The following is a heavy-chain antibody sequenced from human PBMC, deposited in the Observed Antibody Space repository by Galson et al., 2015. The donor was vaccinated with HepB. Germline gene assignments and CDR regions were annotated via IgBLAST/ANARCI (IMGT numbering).Heavy chain of an antibody. D-gene: IGHD2-8*01. V-gene: IGHV4-31*03. CDR1: GDSISSGGWY. J-gene: IGHJ6*02. CDR2: IFYSGAT. CDR3: AREWKVYEVGYYFGFDV. Sequence: LSLTCTVSGDSISSGGWYWTWIRQRPGKGLEWIGYIFYSGATYYNPSLRSRITISVDTSKSQFHLKLSSVTAADTAVYYCAREWKVYEVGYYFGFDVWGQGTTVTVSS.